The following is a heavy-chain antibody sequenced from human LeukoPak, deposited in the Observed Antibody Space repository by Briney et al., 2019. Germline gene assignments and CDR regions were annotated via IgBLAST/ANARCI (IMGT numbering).Heavy chain of an antibody. CDR2: IYYSGST. CDR3: ARGYYDSSGERFDY. J-gene: IGHJ4*02. V-gene: IGHV4-59*12. Sequence: SETLSLTCTVSGGSISSYYWSWIRQPPGKGLEWIGYIYYSGSTNYIPSLKSRVTISVDTSKNQFSLKLSSVTAADTAVYYCARGYYDSSGERFDYWGQGTLVTVSS. CDR1: GGSISSYY. D-gene: IGHD3-22*01.